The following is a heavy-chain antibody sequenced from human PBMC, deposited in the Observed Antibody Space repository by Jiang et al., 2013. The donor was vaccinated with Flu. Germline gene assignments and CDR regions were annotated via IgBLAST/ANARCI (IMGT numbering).Heavy chain of an antibody. D-gene: IGHD6-13*01. CDR1: GDSISTYY. CDR3: ARGRKEGAAAGTSEYFQH. V-gene: IGHV4-59*01. J-gene: IGHJ1*01. Sequence: GSGLVKPSETLSLTCSVSGDSISTYYWSWIRQPPGKGLEWIGYIFYSGSTNYNPSLESRVTISADTSKNQFSLKLTSVTAADTAVYYCARGRKEGAAAGTSEYFQHWGQG. CDR2: IFYSGST.